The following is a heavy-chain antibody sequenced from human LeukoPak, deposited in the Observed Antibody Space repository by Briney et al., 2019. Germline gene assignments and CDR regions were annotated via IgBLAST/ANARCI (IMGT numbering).Heavy chain of an antibody. V-gene: IGHV3-30*04. CDR1: GFTFSSYA. Sequence: PGGSLRLSCAASGFTFSSYAMHWVRQAPGKGLEWVAVISYDGRNKYYADSVKGRFTISRDNSKNTLYLQMNSLRAEDTAVYYCARGLLLYYYYYGMDVWGQGTTVTVS. CDR2: ISYDGRNK. CDR3: ARGLLLYYYYYGMDV. J-gene: IGHJ6*02. D-gene: IGHD2-15*01.